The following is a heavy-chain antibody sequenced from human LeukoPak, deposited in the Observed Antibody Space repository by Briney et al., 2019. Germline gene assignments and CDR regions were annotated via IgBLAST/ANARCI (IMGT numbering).Heavy chain of an antibody. V-gene: IGHV4-4*07. CDR2: IYTSGST. CDR3: ARESLDRGYYYYMDV. CDR1: GGSISSYY. J-gene: IGHJ6*03. Sequence: PSETLSLTCTVSGGSISSYYWSWIRQPAGKGLEWIGRIYTSGSTNYNPSLKSRVTMSVDTSKNQFSLKLSSVTAADTAVYYCARESLDRGYYYYMDVWGKGTTVTVSS. D-gene: IGHD1-14*01.